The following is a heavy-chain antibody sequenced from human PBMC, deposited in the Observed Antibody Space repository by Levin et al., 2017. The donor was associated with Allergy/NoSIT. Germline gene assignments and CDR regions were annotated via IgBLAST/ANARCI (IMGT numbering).Heavy chain of an antibody. CDR2: ISAYNGNT. CDR3: ALYDSSGYYYPYYYYGMDV. Sequence: ASVKVSCKASGYTFTSYGISWVRQAPGQGLEWMGWISAYNGNTNYAQKLQGRVTMTTDTSTSTAYMELRSLRSDDTAVYYCALYDSSGYYYPYYYYGMDVWGQGTTVTVSS. D-gene: IGHD3-22*01. V-gene: IGHV1-18*01. J-gene: IGHJ6*02. CDR1: GYTFTSYG.